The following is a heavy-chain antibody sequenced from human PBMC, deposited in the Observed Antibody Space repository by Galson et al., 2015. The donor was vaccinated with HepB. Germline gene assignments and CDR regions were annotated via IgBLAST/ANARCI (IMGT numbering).Heavy chain of an antibody. J-gene: IGHJ4*02. Sequence: SVKVSCKASGYTFTSYAMHWVRQAPGQRLEWMGWINAGNGNTKYSQKFQGRVTMTRDTSTTTVYMELTSLRSEDTAVYYCARGGLSTGADYWGQGTLVTVSS. CDR1: GYTFTSYA. V-gene: IGHV1-3*01. CDR3: ARGGLSTGADY. D-gene: IGHD3-3*02. CDR2: INAGNGNT.